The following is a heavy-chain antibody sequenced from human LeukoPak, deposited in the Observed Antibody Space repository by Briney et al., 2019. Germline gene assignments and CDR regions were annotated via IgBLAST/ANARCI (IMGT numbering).Heavy chain of an antibody. CDR1: GFAFSTYI. CDR3: ARGVGANGPSPFDY. V-gene: IGHV3-21*01. D-gene: IGHD1-26*01. CDR2: ISSSSTYT. Sequence: KTGGSLRLSCAASGFAFSTYIMNWVRQAPGKGLEWVSSISSSSTYTYYADSVKGRFTISRDNAKSSLYLQMNSLRAEDTAVYYCARGVGANGPSPFDYWGQGTLVTVSS. J-gene: IGHJ4*02.